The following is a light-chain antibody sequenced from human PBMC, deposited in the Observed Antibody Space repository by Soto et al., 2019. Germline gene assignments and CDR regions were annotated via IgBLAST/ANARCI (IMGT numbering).Light chain of an antibody. CDR1: SSNIGAHYD. CDR3: QSYDSSLSGGI. J-gene: IGLJ2*01. Sequence: QTVLTQPHSVSGAPGQRVTISCTGSSSNIGAHYDVHWYQQLPGTAPKLLIYGNTNRPSGVPDRFAGSKSGTSASLAITGLQAEDEAEYYCQSYDSSLSGGIFGGGTKVIVL. V-gene: IGLV1-40*01. CDR2: GNT.